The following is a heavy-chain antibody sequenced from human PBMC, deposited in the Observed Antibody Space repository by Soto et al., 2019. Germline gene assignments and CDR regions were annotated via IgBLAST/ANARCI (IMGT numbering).Heavy chain of an antibody. CDR3: TRDLSRRASFWRNDAFNT. Sequence: TGGSLRLSCVVSGVTLRDSGMHWVRQAPGKGPEWVAVLWYDGNTKYYADSVKGRFTVSRDNSKNTMYLDMNSLRVEDTALYYCTRDLSRRASFWRNDAFNTWGQGTMVTVSS. D-gene: IGHD3-3*01. J-gene: IGHJ3*02. CDR2: LWYDGNTK. CDR1: GVTLRDSG. V-gene: IGHV3-33*01.